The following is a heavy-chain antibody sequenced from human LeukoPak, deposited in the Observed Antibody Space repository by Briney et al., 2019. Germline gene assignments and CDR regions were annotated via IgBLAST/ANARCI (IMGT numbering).Heavy chain of an antibody. CDR2: IYYSGST. CDR3: ARLLRVGYCSTTTCNWFDP. D-gene: IGHD2-2*03. CDR1: GGSISSYY. Sequence: SETLSLTCTVSGGSISSYYWGWIRQPPGKGLEWIGSIYYSGSTYYNPSLKSRVTISVDTSKNQFSLKLSSVTAADTAVYYCARLLRVGYCSTTTCNWFDPWGQGTLVTVSS. V-gene: IGHV4-39*07. J-gene: IGHJ5*02.